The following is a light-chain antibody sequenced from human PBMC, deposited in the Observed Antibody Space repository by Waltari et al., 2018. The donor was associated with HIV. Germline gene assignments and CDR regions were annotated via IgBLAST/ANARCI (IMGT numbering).Light chain of an antibody. V-gene: IGLV3-1*01. Sequence: SSELTQPPSVSVSPVQTASITCSGDKLGDRYTCWYQQKPGQSPVLGIYQDSNRPSGIPERLSGSYSGNTATLTISGTQAMDEADYYCQAWDSSTGDVAFGGGTELTVL. J-gene: IGLJ2*01. CDR3: QAWDSSTGDVA. CDR2: QDS. CDR1: KLGDRY.